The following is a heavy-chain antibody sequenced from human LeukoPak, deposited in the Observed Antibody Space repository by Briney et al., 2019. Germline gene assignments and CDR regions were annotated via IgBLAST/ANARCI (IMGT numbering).Heavy chain of an antibody. CDR3: ARDYYGSGKTRWFDL. CDR2: INSDGSST. Sequence: GGSLRLSCAASGFTFSSHWMHWVRQAPGKGLVWVSRINSDGSSTIYADSVKGRLTISTDNAKNTLYLQMNSLRAEDTAVYYCARDYYGSGKTRWFDLWGQGSLVTVSS. D-gene: IGHD3-10*01. V-gene: IGHV3-74*01. CDR1: GFTFSSHW. J-gene: IGHJ5*02.